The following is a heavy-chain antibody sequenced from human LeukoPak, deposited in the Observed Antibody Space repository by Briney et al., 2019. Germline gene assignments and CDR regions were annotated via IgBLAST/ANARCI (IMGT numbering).Heavy chain of an antibody. D-gene: IGHD3-22*01. CDR3: ARFPYYYDSSGRT. CDR1: GYSISSGYY. Sequence: SETLSLTCTVSGYSISSGYYWGWIRRPPGKGLEWIGEINHSGSTNYNLSLKSRVTISVDTSKNQFSLKLSSVTAADTAVYYCARFPYYYDSSGRTWGQGTLVTVSS. J-gene: IGHJ5*02. CDR2: INHSGST. V-gene: IGHV4-38-2*02.